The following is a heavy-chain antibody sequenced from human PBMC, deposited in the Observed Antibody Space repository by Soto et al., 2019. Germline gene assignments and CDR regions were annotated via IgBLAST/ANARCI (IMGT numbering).Heavy chain of an antibody. Sequence: QVQLVQSGAEMKKPGSSVKVSCQSSGGTFNTYAMNWVRQAPGQGPEWMGDISPMFGAANYAPKFQSRVTITAGESTGTSYMQVSSLTSEDTALYFCAREVHVHTPAFVYWGQGTLVTVSS. J-gene: IGHJ4*02. CDR1: GGTFNTYA. CDR2: ISPMFGAA. CDR3: AREVHVHTPAFVY. D-gene: IGHD3-16*01. V-gene: IGHV1-69*19.